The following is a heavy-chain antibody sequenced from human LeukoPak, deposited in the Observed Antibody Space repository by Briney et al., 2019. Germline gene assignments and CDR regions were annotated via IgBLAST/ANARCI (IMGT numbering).Heavy chain of an antibody. Sequence: GSLRLSCTASGFTFSDYYMSWVRQAPGKGLEWVSGINWNGGSTGYADSVKGRFTISRDNAKNSLYLQMNSLRAEDTALYHCARGRSSSSGGFDYWGQGTLVTVSS. CDR2: INWNGGST. CDR3: ARGRSSSSGGFDY. CDR1: GFTFSDYY. D-gene: IGHD6-6*01. J-gene: IGHJ4*02. V-gene: IGHV3-20*01.